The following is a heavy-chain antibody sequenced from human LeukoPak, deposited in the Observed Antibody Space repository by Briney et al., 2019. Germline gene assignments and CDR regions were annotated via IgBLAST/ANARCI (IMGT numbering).Heavy chain of an antibody. J-gene: IGHJ6*03. CDR3: ARYTVVTSYYYYYMDV. CDR1: GYTFTGYY. D-gene: IGHD3-22*01. V-gene: IGHV1-46*01. CDR2: INPSGGST. Sequence: ASVKVSCKASGYTFTGYYMHWVRQAPGQGLEWMGIINPSGGSTSYAQKFQGRVTMTRDTSTSTAYMELRSLRSDDTAVYYCARYTVVTSYYYYYMDVWGKGTTVTVSS.